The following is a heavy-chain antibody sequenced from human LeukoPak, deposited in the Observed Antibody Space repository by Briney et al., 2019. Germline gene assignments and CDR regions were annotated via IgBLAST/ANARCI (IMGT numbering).Heavy chain of an antibody. CDR2: ISGSGGST. CDR1: GFTFSSYA. CDR3: AKDLGYYDSGGYFGY. V-gene: IGHV3-23*01. D-gene: IGHD3-22*01. J-gene: IGHJ4*02. Sequence: PGGSLRLSCAASGFTFSSYAMSWVRQAPGKGLEWVSAISGSGGSTYYADSVKGRFTISRDNSKNTLYLQMNSLRAEDTAVYYCAKDLGYYDSGGYFGYWGQGTLVTVSS.